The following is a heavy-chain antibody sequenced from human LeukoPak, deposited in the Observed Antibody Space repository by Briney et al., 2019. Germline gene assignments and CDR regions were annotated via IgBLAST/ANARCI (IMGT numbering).Heavy chain of an antibody. V-gene: IGHV1-3*03. CDR3: ARGGQQWRGGNYFDS. CDR2: VTTGRGET. J-gene: IGHJ4*02. CDR1: GYTFTDYA. Sequence: ASVKVSCKASGYTFTDYALHWVRQAPGQSLEWMGWVTTGRGETRYSQDFQRRITLTRDKSANTVYMDLSDLTSEDTAVYYCARGGQQWRGGNYFDSWGQGTLVAVSS. D-gene: IGHD6-19*01.